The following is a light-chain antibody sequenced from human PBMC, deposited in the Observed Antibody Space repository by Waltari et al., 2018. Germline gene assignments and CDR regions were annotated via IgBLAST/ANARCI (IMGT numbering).Light chain of an antibody. CDR1: QSISSY. V-gene: IGKV1-39*01. Sequence: IQLTQSPSSLSASVVGSVTITCRASQSISSYLNWYQQKPGKAPKLLIYAASSLQSGVPSRFSGSGSGTDFTLTISSLQPEDFATYYCQQSYSTPHTFGQGTKLEIK. J-gene: IGKJ2*01. CDR3: QQSYSTPHT. CDR2: AAS.